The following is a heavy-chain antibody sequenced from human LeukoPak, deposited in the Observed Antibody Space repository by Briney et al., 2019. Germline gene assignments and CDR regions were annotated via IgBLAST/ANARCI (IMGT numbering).Heavy chain of an antibody. CDR2: INPNSGGA. CDR3: ARSGHELHYYGSGSYFWFDP. V-gene: IGHV1-2*02. J-gene: IGHJ5*02. Sequence: ASVKVSCKASGYIFSGYYMHWLRQAPGQGLEWMGWINPNSGGADYAQKFQGRVTMTRDTSISTAYMELSRLRSDDTAVYYCARSGHELHYYGSGSYFWFDPWGQGTLVTVSS. D-gene: IGHD3-10*01. CDR1: GYIFSGYY.